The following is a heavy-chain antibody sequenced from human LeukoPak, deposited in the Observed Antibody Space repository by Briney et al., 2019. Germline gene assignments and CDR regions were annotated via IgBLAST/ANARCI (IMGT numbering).Heavy chain of an antibody. V-gene: IGHV3-23*01. J-gene: IGHJ4*02. D-gene: IGHD6-13*01. CDR2: ISGSGGGGST. CDR3: ARDLWTAAISGYFDY. CDR1: GFTFSRNG. Sequence: GGSLRLSCAVSGFTFSRNGMNWVRQAPGKGLEWVSGISGSGGGGSTYYADSVKGRFTISRDNSKTTLYLQMNSLRAEDTAVYYCARDLWTAAISGYFDYWDQGTLVTVSS.